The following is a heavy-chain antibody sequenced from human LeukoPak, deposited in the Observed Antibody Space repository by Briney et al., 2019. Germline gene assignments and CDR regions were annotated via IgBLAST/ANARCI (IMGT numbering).Heavy chain of an antibody. J-gene: IGHJ4*02. V-gene: IGHV3-30*18. D-gene: IGHD4-17*01. CDR1: AFTFSNYG. CDR2: ISYDGSDK. CDR3: ANLITVTGNDY. Sequence: GGSLRLSCAASAFTFSNYGMHWVRQAPGKGLEWVAVISYDGSDKYYADSVKGRFTISRDNSKNTLYLQMNSLRAEDTAVYYCANLITVTGNDYWGQGTLVTVSS.